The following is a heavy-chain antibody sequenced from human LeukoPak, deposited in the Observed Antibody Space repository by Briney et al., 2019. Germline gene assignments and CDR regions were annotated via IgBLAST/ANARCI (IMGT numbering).Heavy chain of an antibody. V-gene: IGHV4-61*02. Sequence: SETLSLTCTVSGGSISSGSYYWSWIRQPAGKGLEWIGRIYTSGSTNYNPSLKSRVTISVDTSKNQFSLKLSSVTAADTAVYYCARDPPSNYDYYYYMDVWGKGTTVTVSS. CDR1: GGSISSGSYY. CDR2: IYTSGST. J-gene: IGHJ6*03. D-gene: IGHD4-11*01. CDR3: ARDPPSNYDYYYYMDV.